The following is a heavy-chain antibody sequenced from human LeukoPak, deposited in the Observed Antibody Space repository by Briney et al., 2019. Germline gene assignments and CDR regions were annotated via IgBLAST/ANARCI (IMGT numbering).Heavy chain of an antibody. J-gene: IGHJ5*02. Sequence: ASVTVSCTASGYTFTCYYMHWVRQAPGQGLEWMGWINPNSGGTNYAQKFQGRVTMTRDTSISTAYMELSRLRSEDTAVYYCARGGEPRVVVTAIWFDPWGQGTLVTVSS. CDR2: INPNSGGT. V-gene: IGHV1-2*02. D-gene: IGHD2-21*02. CDR1: GYTFTCYY. CDR3: ARGGEPRVVVTAIWFDP.